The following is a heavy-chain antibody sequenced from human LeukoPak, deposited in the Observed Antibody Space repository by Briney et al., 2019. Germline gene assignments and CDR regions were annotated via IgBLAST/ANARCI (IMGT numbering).Heavy chain of an antibody. V-gene: IGHV4-4*02. CDR1: GGSISSSNW. J-gene: IGHJ4*02. D-gene: IGHD3-16*02. CDR2: IYHSGST. Sequence: PSETLSLTCAVSGGSISSSNWWSWVRQPPGKGLEWIGEIYHSGSTNYNPSLKSRVTISVDKSKNQFSLKLSSVTAADTAVYYCARVRDDYVWGSYRQGSYFDYWGQGTLVTVSS. CDR3: ARVRDDYVWGSYRQGSYFDY.